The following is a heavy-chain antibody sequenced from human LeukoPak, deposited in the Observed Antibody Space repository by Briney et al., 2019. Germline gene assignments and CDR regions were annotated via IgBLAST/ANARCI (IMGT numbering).Heavy chain of an antibody. V-gene: IGHV1-69*04. Sequence: ASVKVSCKASGGTFSSYAISWVRQAPGQGLEWMGRIIPILGIANYAQKFQGRVTITADKSTSTAYMELSSLRSEDTAVYYCARASIAAAGIDYWGQGTLVTVSS. CDR1: GGTFSSYA. CDR3: ARASIAAAGIDY. J-gene: IGHJ4*02. D-gene: IGHD6-13*01. CDR2: IIPILGIA.